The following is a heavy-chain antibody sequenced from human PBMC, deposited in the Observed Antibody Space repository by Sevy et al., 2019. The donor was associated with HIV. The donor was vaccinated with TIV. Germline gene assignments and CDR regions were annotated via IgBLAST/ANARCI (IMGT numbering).Heavy chain of an antibody. CDR3: ARDVRSSSWYAYYYYYMDV. Sequence: SETLSLTCTVSGGSISSYYWSWIRQPAGKGLGWIGRIYTSGSTNYNPSLKSRVTMSVDTSKNQFSLKLSSVTAADTAVYYCARDVRSSSWYAYYYYYMDVWGKGTTVTVSS. D-gene: IGHD6-13*01. CDR2: IYTSGST. J-gene: IGHJ6*03. CDR1: GGSISSYY. V-gene: IGHV4-4*07.